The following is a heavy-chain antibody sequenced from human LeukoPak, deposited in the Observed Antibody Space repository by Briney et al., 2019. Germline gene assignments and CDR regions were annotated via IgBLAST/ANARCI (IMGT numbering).Heavy chain of an antibody. Sequence: GGTLRLSCAASGFTFSNYGMNWVRQAPGKGLEWVSAISGSGHNTYYADSVKGRFTISRDNSKNTLYLQMNSLRAEDTAVYYCARDLTYYDILTGYYTRHGGFDYWGQGTLVTVSS. CDR3: ARDLTYYDILTGYYTRHGGFDY. V-gene: IGHV3-23*01. D-gene: IGHD3-9*01. CDR2: ISGSGHNT. CDR1: GFTFSNYG. J-gene: IGHJ4*02.